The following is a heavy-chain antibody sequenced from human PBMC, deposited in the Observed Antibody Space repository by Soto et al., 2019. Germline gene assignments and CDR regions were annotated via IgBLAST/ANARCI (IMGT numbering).Heavy chain of an antibody. J-gene: IGHJ5*02. V-gene: IGHV1-69*13. CDR1: GGTYISYP. CDR3: ARGGYDILTGYWFDP. CDR2: IILIFGTA. D-gene: IGHD3-9*01. Sequence: SVKDSCKASGGTYISYPSSWLRQPPGQGLGWKGGIILIFGTANYAQTFQGRVTITADESTSTAYMELSSLRSEDTAVYYCARGGYDILTGYWFDPWGQGTLVTVSS.